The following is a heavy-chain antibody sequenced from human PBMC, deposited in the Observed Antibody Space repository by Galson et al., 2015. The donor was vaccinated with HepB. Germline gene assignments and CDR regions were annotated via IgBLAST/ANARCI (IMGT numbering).Heavy chain of an antibody. CDR2: ISDSGYNT. CDR1: GFTFRSFG. Sequence: LRLSCAVSGFTFRSFGMYWVRQAPGQGLEFVSGISDSGYNTYYADFVKGRFTISRDNSKNMLYLQMNSLRAEDTAVYYCAPRPYGGAGVVTALDYWGQGTLVTVSS. V-gene: IGHV3-23*01. J-gene: IGHJ4*02. D-gene: IGHD2-8*02. CDR3: APRPYGGAGVVTALDY.